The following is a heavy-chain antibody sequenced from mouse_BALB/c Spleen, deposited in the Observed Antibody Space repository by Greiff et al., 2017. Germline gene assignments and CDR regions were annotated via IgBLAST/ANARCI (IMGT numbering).Heavy chain of an antibody. CDR1: GFTFSDYY. J-gene: IGHJ2*01. V-gene: IGHV5-4*02. CDR2: ISDGGSYT. Sequence: EVKLVESGGGLVKPGGSLKLSCAASGFTFSDYYMYWVRQTPEKRLEWVATISDGGSYTYYPDSVKGRFTISRDNAKNNLYLQMSSLKSEDTAMYYCARGGLGRSYFDYWGQGTTLTVSS. D-gene: IGHD4-1*01. CDR3: ARGGLGRSYFDY.